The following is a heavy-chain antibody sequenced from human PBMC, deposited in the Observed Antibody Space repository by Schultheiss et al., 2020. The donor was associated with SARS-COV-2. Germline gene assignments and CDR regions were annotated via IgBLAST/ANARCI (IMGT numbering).Heavy chain of an antibody. Sequence: SETLSLTCTVSGGSISSYYWSWIRQPPGKGLEWIGSIYYSGSTYYNPSLKSRVTISVDTSKNQFSLKLSSVTAADTAVYYCARDCSSIFGYYYGSGTCFDYWGQGTLVTVSS. CDR2: IYYSGST. CDR3: ARDCSSIFGYYYGSGTCFDY. D-gene: IGHD3-10*01. V-gene: IGHV4-59*01. J-gene: IGHJ4*02. CDR1: GGSISSYY.